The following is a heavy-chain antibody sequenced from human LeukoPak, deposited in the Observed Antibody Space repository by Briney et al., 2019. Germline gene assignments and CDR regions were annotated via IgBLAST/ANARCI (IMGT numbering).Heavy chain of an antibody. CDR2: IIPIFGTA. CDR3: ASSFNCSSTSCYFD. Sequence: AASVKVSRKASGGTFSSYAISWVRQAPGQGLEWMGGIIPIFGTANYAQKFQGRVTITADESTSTAYMELSSLRSEDTAVYYCASSFNCSSTSCYFDWGQGTLVTVSS. V-gene: IGHV1-69*13. CDR1: GGTFSSYA. J-gene: IGHJ4*02. D-gene: IGHD2-2*01.